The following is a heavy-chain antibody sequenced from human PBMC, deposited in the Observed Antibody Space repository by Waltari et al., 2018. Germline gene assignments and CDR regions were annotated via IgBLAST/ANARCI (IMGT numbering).Heavy chain of an antibody. CDR2: ITSKKDEWTT. CDR1: GFTFSKAW. Sequence: EVQLVESGGGLVEPGGSLRLSCAASGFTFSKAWMRWVRQAPGEGWEWIGQITSKKDEWTTDYAATVKVRVISARDDSKNMMYLQMDSLKSEDTAVYYCVTDWGILGNPAGRYLDLWGRGTLVSVSS. D-gene: IGHD1-26*01. CDR3: VTDWGILGNPAGRYLDL. J-gene: IGHJ2*01. V-gene: IGHV3-15*01.